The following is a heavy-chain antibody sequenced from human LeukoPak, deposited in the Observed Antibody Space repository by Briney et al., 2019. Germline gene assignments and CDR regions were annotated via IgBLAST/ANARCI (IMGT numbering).Heavy chain of an antibody. V-gene: IGHV1-2*02. CDR3: ARDGGEEMSDNGYYYYGMDV. J-gene: IGHJ6*02. CDR2: INLNSGGT. Sequence: ASVKVSCKTSGFTFTGYYIHWVRQAPGQGLEWMGWINLNSGGTTYAQKFQGRVTMTRDTSISTAYMELSRLRSDDTAVYYCARDGGEEMSDNGYYYYGMDVWGQGTTVTVSS. D-gene: IGHD5-24*01. CDR1: GFTFTGYY.